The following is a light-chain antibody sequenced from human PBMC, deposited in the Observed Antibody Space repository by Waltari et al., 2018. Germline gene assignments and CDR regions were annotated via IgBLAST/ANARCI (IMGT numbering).Light chain of an antibody. CDR2: WAS. V-gene: IGKV4-1*01. J-gene: IGKJ4*01. CDR3: QQYYSTVT. CDR1: QRVLNRDTKKSY. Sequence: DIVMTQSPDSLAVSLGERATITCRYSQRVLNRDTKKSYLAWYQQKSGQTPKLLIYWASTRESGVPDRFSGSGSGTDFTLTITSLQAEDVAVYYCQQYYSTVTFGGGTKVEIK.